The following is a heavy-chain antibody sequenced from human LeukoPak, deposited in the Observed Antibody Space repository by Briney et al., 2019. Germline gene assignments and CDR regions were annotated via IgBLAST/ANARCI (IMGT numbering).Heavy chain of an antibody. Sequence: PSETLSLTCAVYGGSFSGYYWSWIRQPPGKGLEWIGSIYYSGSTYYNPSLKSRVTISVDTSKNQFSLKLSSVTAADTAVYYCARRGSSSWYREQYNWFDPWGQGTLVTVSS. D-gene: IGHD6-13*01. V-gene: IGHV4-34*01. J-gene: IGHJ5*02. CDR1: GGSFSGYY. CDR2: IYYSGST. CDR3: ARRGSSSWYREQYNWFDP.